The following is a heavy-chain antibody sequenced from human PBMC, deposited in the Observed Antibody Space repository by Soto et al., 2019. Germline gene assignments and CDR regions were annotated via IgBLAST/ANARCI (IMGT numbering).Heavy chain of an antibody. Sequence: PGGSLRLSCAASGFTFSSYAMHWVRQAPGKGLEYVSVINSNGGSTDYANSVKGRFTISRDNSKNTLYLQMGSLRAEDMAVYYCARTSGYGFDYWGRGTLVTVSS. CDR3: ARTSGYGFDY. D-gene: IGHD5-12*01. CDR2: INSNGGST. CDR1: GFTFSSYA. J-gene: IGHJ4*02. V-gene: IGHV3-64*01.